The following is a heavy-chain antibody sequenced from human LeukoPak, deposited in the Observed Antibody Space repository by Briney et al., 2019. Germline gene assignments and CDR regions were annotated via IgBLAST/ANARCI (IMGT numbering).Heavy chain of an antibody. CDR2: ISGSGGST. CDR1: GFTFSSYG. D-gene: IGHD3-10*01. CDR3: AKQEDIWFGELLPVDY. J-gene: IGHJ4*02. Sequence: QPGGTLRLSCAASGFTFSSYGMSWVRQAPGKGLEWVSAISGSGGSTYYADSVKGRFTISRDNSKNTLYLQMNSLRAEDTAVYYCAKQEDIWFGELLPVDYWGQGTLVTVSS. V-gene: IGHV3-23*01.